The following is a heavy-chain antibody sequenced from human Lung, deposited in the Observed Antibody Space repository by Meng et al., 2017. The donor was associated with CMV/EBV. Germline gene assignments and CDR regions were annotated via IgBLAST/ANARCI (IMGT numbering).Heavy chain of an antibody. CDR1: GGSTNSYH. V-gene: IGHV4-59*01. Sequence: SETLSLXXTVSGGSTNSYHWTWIRQAPGKGLEWIGYVFYTGSTNYNPSLKSRVAMSLDTSKSHFSLKLTSVTAADTAIYYCARSRAQIGWVDPWGQGTLVTVSS. CDR3: ARSRAQIGWVDP. D-gene: IGHD6-13*01. J-gene: IGHJ5*02. CDR2: VFYTGST.